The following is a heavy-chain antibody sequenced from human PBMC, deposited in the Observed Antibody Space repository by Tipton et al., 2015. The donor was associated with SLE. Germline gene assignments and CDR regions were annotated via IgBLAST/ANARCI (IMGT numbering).Heavy chain of an antibody. V-gene: IGHV3-53*04. CDR2: IYSGGST. Sequence: GSLRLSCAASGFTVSSNYMSWVRQAPGKGLEWVSVIYSGGSTYYADSVKGRFTISRHNSKNTLYLQMNSLRAEDTGVYFCARARLGTAFDIGGKGTMVTVSS. J-gene: IGHJ3*02. CDR1: GFTVSSNY. CDR3: ARARLGTAFDI. D-gene: IGHD7-27*01.